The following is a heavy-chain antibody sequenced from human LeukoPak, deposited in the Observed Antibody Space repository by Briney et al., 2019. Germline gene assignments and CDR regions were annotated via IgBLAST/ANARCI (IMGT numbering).Heavy chain of an antibody. D-gene: IGHD3-16*01. V-gene: IGHV3-48*04. Sequence: PGGSLRLSCAASGFTFSSYSMNWVRQAPGKGLEWVSYISSSSSTIYYADSVKGRFTISRDNAKNSLYLQMNSLRAEDTAVYYCARTLFSWGRKDAFDIWGQGTMVTVSS. CDR2: ISSSSSTI. CDR3: ARTLFSWGRKDAFDI. CDR1: GFTFSSYS. J-gene: IGHJ3*02.